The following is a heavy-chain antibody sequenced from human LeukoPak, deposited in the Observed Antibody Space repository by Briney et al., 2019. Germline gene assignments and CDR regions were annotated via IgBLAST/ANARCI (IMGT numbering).Heavy chain of an antibody. D-gene: IGHD7-27*01. CDR2: IYTSGST. CDR3: ARTGEEGIDY. Sequence: PSETLSLTCTVSGGSISSGSYYWSWIRQPAGKGLEWIGRIYTSGSTNYNPSLKSRVTISVDTSKNQFSLKLSSVTAADTAVCYCARTGEEGIDYWGQGTLVTVSS. J-gene: IGHJ4*02. CDR1: GGSISSGSYY. V-gene: IGHV4-61*02.